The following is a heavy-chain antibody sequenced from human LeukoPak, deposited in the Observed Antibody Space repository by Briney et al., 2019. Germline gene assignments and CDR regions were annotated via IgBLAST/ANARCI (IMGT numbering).Heavy chain of an antibody. Sequence: GGSLRLSCAAPGYGFRSTSTNWGPKGPGEGLEWGSSISDTSTFIYYADSVGGRFTMSRDNAKSSLFLQMNSLRAEDTAVYSCTRAPPGRDGFSEYWGQGTVVTVSP. CDR3: TRAPPGRDGFSEY. D-gene: IGHD5-24*01. CDR1: GYGFRSTS. J-gene: IGHJ4*02. V-gene: IGHV3-21*01. CDR2: ISDTSTFI.